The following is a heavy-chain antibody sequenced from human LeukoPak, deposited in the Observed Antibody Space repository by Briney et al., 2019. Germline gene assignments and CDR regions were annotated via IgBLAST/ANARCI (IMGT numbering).Heavy chain of an antibody. J-gene: IGHJ4*02. V-gene: IGHV3-30*02. CDR3: AKDSKRWKTYYYASGSYHFDY. Sequence: GGSLRLSCAASGFTFSSYGMHWVRQAPGKGLEWVAFIRFDGSNKYYADSVKGRFTISRDNSKNTLYRQMNSLRPEDTAVYYCAKDSKRWKTYYYASGSYHFDYWGQGTLVTVSS. CDR1: GFTFSSYG. D-gene: IGHD3-10*01. CDR2: IRFDGSNK.